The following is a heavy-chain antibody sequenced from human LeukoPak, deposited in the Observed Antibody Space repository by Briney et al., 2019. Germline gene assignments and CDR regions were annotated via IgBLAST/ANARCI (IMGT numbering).Heavy chain of an antibody. J-gene: IGHJ6*02. CDR3: ARDNEDLDYYYYGMDV. CDR2: ISSNGGST. D-gene: IGHD2-8*01. Sequence: GGSLRLSCAASGFTFSSYAMYWVRQAPGKGLECVSAISSNGGSTYYANSVKGRFTISRDNSKNTLYLQMGSLRAEDMAVYYCARDNEDLDYYYYGMDVWGQGTTVTVSS. V-gene: IGHV3-64*01. CDR1: GFTFSSYA.